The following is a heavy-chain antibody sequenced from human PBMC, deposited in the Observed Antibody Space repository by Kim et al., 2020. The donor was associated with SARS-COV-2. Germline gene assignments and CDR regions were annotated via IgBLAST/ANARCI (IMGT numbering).Heavy chain of an antibody. D-gene: IGHD3-22*01. Sequence: QKFLGRVTVTRDTSTSTVYMELSSLRAEDTAVYYCAGGGTYYYDTNYFDYWGQGTLVTVSS. V-gene: IGHV1-46*01. J-gene: IGHJ4*02. CDR3: AGGGTYYYDTNYFDY.